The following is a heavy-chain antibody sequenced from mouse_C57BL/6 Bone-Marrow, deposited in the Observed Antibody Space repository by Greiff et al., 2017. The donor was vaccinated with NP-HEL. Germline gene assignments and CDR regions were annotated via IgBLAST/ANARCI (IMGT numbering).Heavy chain of an antibody. J-gene: IGHJ4*01. V-gene: IGHV1-7*01. CDR1: GYTFTSYW. Sequence: QVQLQQSGAELAKPGASLKLSCTASGYTFTSYWMHWVKQRPGQGLEWIGYINPSSGYTKYNQKFKDKATLTADKSASTAYMQLSSLTYDDSAVYYSASLARYAMDYWGQGTSVTVSS. CDR3: ASLARYAMDY. CDR2: INPSSGYT.